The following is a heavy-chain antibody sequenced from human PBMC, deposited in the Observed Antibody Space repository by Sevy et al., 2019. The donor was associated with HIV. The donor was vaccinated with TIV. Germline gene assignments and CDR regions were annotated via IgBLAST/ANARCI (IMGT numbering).Heavy chain of an antibody. CDR1: GFTFSSYD. J-gene: IGHJ5*02. CDR2: ISSSGSSI. V-gene: IGHV3-48*03. CDR3: TRNGGAFDNGFDP. D-gene: IGHD2-8*01. Sequence: GGSLRLSCTASGFTFSSYDMNWVRQAPGKGLEWVSKISSSGSSIYYADSVKGGFTISRDNAKNSLNLQMNSLRAEDTAVYYCTRNGGAFDNGFDPWGQGTTVTVSS.